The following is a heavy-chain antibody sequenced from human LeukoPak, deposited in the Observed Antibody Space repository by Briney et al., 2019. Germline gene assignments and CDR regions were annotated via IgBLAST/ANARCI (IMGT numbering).Heavy chain of an antibody. V-gene: IGHV5-51*01. Sequence: GESLKISCKGSGYSFTSYWIGWVRQMPGKGLEWMGIIYPDDSDTRYSPSFQGQVTISADKSISTAYLQWSSLKASDTAMYYCARLYGYSYGYYYGMDVWGQGTTVTVSS. J-gene: IGHJ6*02. D-gene: IGHD5-18*01. CDR3: ARLYGYSYGYYYGMDV. CDR2: IYPDDSDT. CDR1: GYSFTSYW.